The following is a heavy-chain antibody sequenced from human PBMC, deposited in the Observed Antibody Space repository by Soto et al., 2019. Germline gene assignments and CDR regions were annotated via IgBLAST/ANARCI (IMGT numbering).Heavy chain of an antibody. CDR1: SGSVNSGGYH. CDR3: ARAPIPNLNYYGMDV. V-gene: IGHV4-31*03. Sequence: QVQLQESGPGQVKPSQTLSLTCTVSSGSVNSGGYHWSWIRQHPGKGLEWIGDIYYSGSTYYNPSLKSRVTISIDTSTNHFSLHLSALTAADTAVYYCARAPIPNLNYYGMDVWGQGTTVTVSS. J-gene: IGHJ6*02. D-gene: IGHD1-1*01. CDR2: IYYSGST.